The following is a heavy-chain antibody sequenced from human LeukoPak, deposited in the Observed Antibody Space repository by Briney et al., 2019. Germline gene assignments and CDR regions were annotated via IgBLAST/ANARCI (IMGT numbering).Heavy chain of an antibody. CDR3: ARGDILAYMDV. Sequence: GASVKVSCKASGYTFINYDFSWVRQAPGQGLEWMGWISAYNGNTNYAQKLQGRVTMTTDTSTSTAYMELRSLRSDDTAVYYCARGDILAYMDVWGKGTTVTVSS. D-gene: IGHD3-9*01. V-gene: IGHV1-18*01. J-gene: IGHJ6*03. CDR1: GYTFINYD. CDR2: ISAYNGNT.